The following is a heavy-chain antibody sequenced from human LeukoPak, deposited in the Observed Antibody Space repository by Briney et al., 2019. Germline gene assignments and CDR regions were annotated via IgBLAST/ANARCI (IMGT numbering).Heavy chain of an antibody. CDR1: GYTFTGYY. J-gene: IGHJ4*02. CDR3: ARYGDFYRNFDY. D-gene: IGHD4-17*01. V-gene: IGHV1-2*02. Sequence: HVASVKVSCKTSGYTFTGYYIHWVRQAPGQGLEWMGWINPNSGDTNYAQKFQGRVSMTGDTSISTAYMELSRLRSDDTAVYYCARYGDFYRNFDYWGQGTLVTVSS. CDR2: INPNSGDT.